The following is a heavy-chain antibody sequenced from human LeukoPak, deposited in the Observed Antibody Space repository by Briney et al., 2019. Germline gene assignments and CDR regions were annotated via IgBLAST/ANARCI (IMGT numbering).Heavy chain of an antibody. CDR2: INPNSGGT. CDR1: GYTFTDYY. V-gene: IGHV1-2*02. J-gene: IGHJ5*02. Sequence: ASVKVSCKTSGYTFTDYYLHWVRQAPGQGLEWMGWINPNSGGTSSAQNFQGRVTMTRDTSITTVYMEVSWLTPDDTAIYYCARADRLHGGPYLIGPWGQGTLVTVSS. CDR3: ARADRLHGGPYLIGP. D-gene: IGHD2-21*01.